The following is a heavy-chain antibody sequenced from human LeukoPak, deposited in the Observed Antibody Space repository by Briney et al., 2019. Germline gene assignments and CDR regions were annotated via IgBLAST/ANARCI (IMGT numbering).Heavy chain of an antibody. CDR1: GYRFTSYW. J-gene: IGHJ4*02. CDR3: ARVHYYETSDWGNYFDY. CDR2: IYPGDSDT. D-gene: IGHD3-22*01. Sequence: GESLKISCKGSGYRFTSYWIGWVRQMPGKGLERMGIIYPGDSDTRYSPSFQGQVTISADKSISTAYLQWSSLKASDTAMYYCARVHYYETSDWGNYFDYWGQGTLVTVSS. V-gene: IGHV5-51*01.